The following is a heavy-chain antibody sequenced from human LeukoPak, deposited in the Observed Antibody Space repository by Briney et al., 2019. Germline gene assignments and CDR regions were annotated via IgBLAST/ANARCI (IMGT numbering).Heavy chain of an antibody. CDR1: GFTFSSYA. D-gene: IGHD3-22*01. CDR3: AKPGSITMIVVVITDFDY. J-gene: IGHJ4*02. Sequence: PGGSLRLSCAASGFTFSSYAMSWVGQAPGKGLEWVSAISGSGGSTYYADSVKGRFTISRDNSKNTLYLQMNSLRAEDTAVYYCAKPGSITMIVVVITDFDYWGQGTLVTVSS. V-gene: IGHV3-23*01. CDR2: ISGSGGST.